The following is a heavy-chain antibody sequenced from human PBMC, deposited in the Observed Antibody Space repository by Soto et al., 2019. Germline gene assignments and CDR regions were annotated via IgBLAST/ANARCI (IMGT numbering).Heavy chain of an antibody. V-gene: IGHV3-21*01. Sequence: GGSLRLSCAASGFTFSSYSMNWVRQAPGKGLEWVSSISSSSSYIYYADSVKGRFTISRDNAKNSLYLQMNSLRAEDTAVYYCARDPPQQWLQKRNYYYYYMDVWGKGTTVTVSS. CDR2: ISSSSSYI. CDR1: GFTFSSYS. D-gene: IGHD6-19*01. J-gene: IGHJ6*03. CDR3: ARDPPQQWLQKRNYYYYYMDV.